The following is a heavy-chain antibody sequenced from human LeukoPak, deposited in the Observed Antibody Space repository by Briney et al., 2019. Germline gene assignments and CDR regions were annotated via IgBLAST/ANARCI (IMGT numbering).Heavy chain of an antibody. CDR1: GFTFSSYG. CDR3: ARDGIQLWLRTYYFDY. V-gene: IGHV3-21*01. D-gene: IGHD5-18*01. CDR2: ISSSSSYI. J-gene: IGHJ4*02. Sequence: GGSLRLSCAASGFTFSSYGMHWVRQAPGKGLEWVSSISSSSSYIYYADSVKGRFTISRDNAKNSLYLQMNSLRAEDTAVYYCARDGIQLWLRTYYFDYWGQGTLVTVSS.